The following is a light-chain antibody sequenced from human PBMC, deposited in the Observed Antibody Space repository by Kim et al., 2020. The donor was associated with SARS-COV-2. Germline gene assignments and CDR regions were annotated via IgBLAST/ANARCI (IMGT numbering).Light chain of an antibody. J-gene: IGKJ2*01. CDR2: SAS. CDR3: QHHNNWPPYT. Sequence: VSPGERATLSCRASQTVGSHLAWYQQKPGQAPRLLIYSASTRATGIPPRFRGSGSGTEFTLTISSLQSEDSAIYYCQHHNNWPPYTFGQGTKLEI. CDR1: QTVGSH. V-gene: IGKV3-15*01.